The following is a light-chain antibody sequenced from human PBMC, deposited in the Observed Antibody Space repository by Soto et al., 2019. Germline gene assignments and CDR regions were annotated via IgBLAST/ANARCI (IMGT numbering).Light chain of an antibody. V-gene: IGKV3-15*01. CDR2: GAS. J-gene: IGKJ1*01. CDR3: QVYGIAPWA. Sequence: EIVLTQSPATLSLSPWERATLSCRASQSISSDLAWYQQKPGQAPRLLIYGASTRATGIPARFSGSGSGTEFTLTISSLQSEDFAVYYCQVYGIAPWAFGRGTKVDI. CDR1: QSISSD.